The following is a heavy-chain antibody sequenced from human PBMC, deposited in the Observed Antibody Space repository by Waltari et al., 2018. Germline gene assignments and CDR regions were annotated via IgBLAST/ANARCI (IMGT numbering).Heavy chain of an antibody. Sequence: QVQLQESGPGLVKPSETLSLTCAVSGHSISSPYYWGWIRQSPGKGLEWIANIYHSGSTYYNPSLKSRVTISLDTSKNRFSLNLRSVTAADTAVYYCAAYLPDWGRGRDYWGQGTLVTVSS. D-gene: IGHD7-27*01. CDR3: AAYLPDWGRGRDY. CDR1: GHSISSPYY. V-gene: IGHV4-38-2*01. J-gene: IGHJ4*02. CDR2: IYHSGST.